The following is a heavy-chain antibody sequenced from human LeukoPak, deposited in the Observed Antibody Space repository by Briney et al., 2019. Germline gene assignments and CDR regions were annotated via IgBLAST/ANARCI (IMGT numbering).Heavy chain of an antibody. D-gene: IGHD3-10*01. Sequence: GGSLRLSCAASGFTFSSYGMHWVRQAPGKGLEWVAVISYDGSNKYYADSVKGRFTISRDNSKNTLYLQMNSLRAEDTAVYYCAKRGATMVRGVMNYFDYWGQGTLVTVSS. CDR2: ISYDGSNK. V-gene: IGHV3-30*18. CDR1: GFTFSSYG. J-gene: IGHJ4*02. CDR3: AKRGATMVRGVMNYFDY.